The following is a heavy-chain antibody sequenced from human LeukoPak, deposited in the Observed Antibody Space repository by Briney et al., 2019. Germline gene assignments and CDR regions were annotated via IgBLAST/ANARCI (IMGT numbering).Heavy chain of an antibody. J-gene: IGHJ4*02. CDR3: AKDILRFRSSSWFRPIDY. D-gene: IGHD6-13*01. V-gene: IGHV3-30*18. Sequence: QPGRSLRLSCAASGFTFSSYGMHWVRQAPGKGLEWVAVISYDGSNKFYADSVKGRFTISRDNSKNTLYLQMNSLRAEDTAVYYCAKDILRFRSSSWFRPIDYWGQGTLVTVSS. CDR2: ISYDGSNK. CDR1: GFTFSSYG.